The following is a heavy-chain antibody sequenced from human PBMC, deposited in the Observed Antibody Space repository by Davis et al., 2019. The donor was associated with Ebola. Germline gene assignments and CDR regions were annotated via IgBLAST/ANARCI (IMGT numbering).Heavy chain of an antibody. CDR1: GYSFTTYW. Sequence: GESLKISCKGSGYSFTTYWIAWVRQTPAKGLEWMGIIYPGDSDTRYSPSFQGQVTISADKSISTAYLQWSSLKASDTAMYYCARLSAGTAYLSYYYYGMDVWGKGTTVTVSS. CDR2: IYPGDSDT. J-gene: IGHJ6*04. D-gene: IGHD6-19*01. V-gene: IGHV5-51*01. CDR3: ARLSAGTAYLSYYYYGMDV.